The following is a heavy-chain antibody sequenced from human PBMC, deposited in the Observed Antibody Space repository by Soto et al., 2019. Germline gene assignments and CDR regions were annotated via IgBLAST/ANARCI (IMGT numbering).Heavy chain of an antibody. D-gene: IGHD6-6*01. CDR3: AKVSREAARLGYFDY. V-gene: IGHV3-23*01. Sequence: LSLTCAASGFTFSTYAMTWVRQAPGKGLEWVSTISGSGGSTYYADSVKGRFTISRDNSKNTLYLQMNSLRAEDTAVYYCAKVSREAARLGYFDYWGQGTLVTVSS. CDR1: GFTFSTYA. J-gene: IGHJ4*02. CDR2: ISGSGGST.